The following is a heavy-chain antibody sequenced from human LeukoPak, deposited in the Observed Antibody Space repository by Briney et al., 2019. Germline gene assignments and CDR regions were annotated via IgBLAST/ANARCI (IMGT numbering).Heavy chain of an antibody. CDR2: ISSSSSYI. J-gene: IGHJ5*02. Sequence: GGSLRLSCAASGFTFSSYSMNWVRQAPGKGLEWVSSISSSSSYIYYADSVKGRFTISRDNAKNSLYLQMNSLRAEDTAVYYCARDSPCSTSCYGAYSSSRGFYNWFDPWGQGTLVTVSS. CDR1: GFTFSSYS. D-gene: IGHD2-2*01. CDR3: ARDSPCSTSCYGAYSSSRGFYNWFDP. V-gene: IGHV3-21*01.